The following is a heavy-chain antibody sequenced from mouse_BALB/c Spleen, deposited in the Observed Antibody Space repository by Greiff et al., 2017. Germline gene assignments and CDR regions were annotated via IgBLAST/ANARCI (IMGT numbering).Heavy chain of an antibody. V-gene: IGHV1-4*02. Sequence: QVQLQQSAAELARPGASVKMSCKASGYTFTSYTMHWVKQRPGQGLEWIGYINPSSGYTEYNQKFKDKTTLTADKSSSTAYMQLSSLTSEDSAVYYCARGGGNYRYYYAMDYWGQGTSVTVSS. J-gene: IGHJ4*01. CDR2: INPSSGYT. D-gene: IGHD2-1*01. CDR3: ARGGGNYRYYYAMDY. CDR1: GYTFTSYT.